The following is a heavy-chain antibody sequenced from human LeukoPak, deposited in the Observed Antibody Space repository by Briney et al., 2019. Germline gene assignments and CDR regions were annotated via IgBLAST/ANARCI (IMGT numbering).Heavy chain of an antibody. D-gene: IGHD6-6*01. Sequence: PGGSLRLSCAASGFTFTYYAMHWVRQAPGKGLEWVGFISNDGDIKYYADSVKGRLTIARDNYKNTLYLQMSSLRADDTAVYYCARDVHYTSSKPGWPFDIWGQGTVVTVSS. J-gene: IGHJ3*02. V-gene: IGHV3-30*15. CDR1: GFTFTYYA. CDR3: ARDVHYTSSKPGWPFDI. CDR2: ISNDGDIK.